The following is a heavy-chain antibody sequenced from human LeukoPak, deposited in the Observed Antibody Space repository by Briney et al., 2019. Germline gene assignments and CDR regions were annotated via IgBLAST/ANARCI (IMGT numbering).Heavy chain of an antibody. V-gene: IGHV4-34*01. J-gene: IGHJ3*02. CDR1: GGSFRGYY. D-gene: IGHD3-16*02. Sequence: SQTLSLICAVYGGSFRGYYWSWMRQPPGKGLEWTGEINHSGSTNYNPSLKSRVTISVDSSKNQFSQKLRSVTAADTAVYYCAREAVYYDYVWGSYRYKTGAFDIWGQGTMVTVSS. CDR3: AREAVYYDYVWGSYRYKTGAFDI. CDR2: INHSGST.